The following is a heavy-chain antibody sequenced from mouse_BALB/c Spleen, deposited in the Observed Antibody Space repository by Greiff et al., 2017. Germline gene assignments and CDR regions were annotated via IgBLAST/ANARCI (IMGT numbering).Heavy chain of an antibody. Sequence: QVQLKESGAELMKPGASVKISCKATGYTLSSYWIEWVKQRPGHGLEWIGEILPGSGSTNYNEKFKGKATFTADTSSNTAYMQLSSLTSEDSAVYYCARWGTWFAYWGQGTLVTVSA. V-gene: IGHV1-9*01. J-gene: IGHJ3*01. CDR1: GYTLSSYW. CDR3: ARWGTWFAY. CDR2: ILPGSGST.